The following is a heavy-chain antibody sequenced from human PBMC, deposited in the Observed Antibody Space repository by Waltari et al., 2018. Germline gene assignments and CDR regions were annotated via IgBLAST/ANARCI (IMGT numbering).Heavy chain of an antibody. CDR3: APLPGGSGQTFDY. CDR2: IDPEDGET. V-gene: IGHV1-69-2*01. Sequence: EVELVQSGAEVKKPGATVKISCKASGYTFMASSMPWVQQAPGKGLEWMGRIDPEDGETVYSEKFQGRVTITADTSTDTAYMELSSLTSGDTAVYYCAPLPGGSGQTFDYWGQGTLVTVSS. CDR1: GYTFMASS. J-gene: IGHJ4*02. D-gene: IGHD3-10*01.